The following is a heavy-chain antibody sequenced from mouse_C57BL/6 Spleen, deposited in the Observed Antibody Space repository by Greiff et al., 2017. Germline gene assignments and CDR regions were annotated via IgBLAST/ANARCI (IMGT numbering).Heavy chain of an antibody. Sequence: DVQLVESGPGLVKPSQSLSLTCSVTGYSITSGYYWNWIRQFPGNKLEWMGYISYDGSNNYNPSLKNRISITRDTSKNQFFLKLNSVTTEDTATYYCARELRYGSPSMDYWGQGTSVTVSS. CDR1: GYSITSGYY. D-gene: IGHD1-1*01. J-gene: IGHJ4*01. CDR3: ARELRYGSPSMDY. V-gene: IGHV3-6*01. CDR2: ISYDGSN.